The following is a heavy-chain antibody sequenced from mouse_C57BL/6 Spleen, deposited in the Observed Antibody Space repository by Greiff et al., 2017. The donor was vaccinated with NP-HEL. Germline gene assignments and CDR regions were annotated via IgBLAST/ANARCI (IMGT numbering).Heavy chain of an antibody. J-gene: IGHJ2*01. Sequence: VQLQQPGAELVKPGASVKLSCKASGYTFTSYWMHWVKQRPGQGLEWIGMIHPNSGSTNYNEKFKSKATLTVDKSSSTAYMQLSSLTSEDSAVYYCARSAGSNYPFDYWGQGTTLTVSS. CDR1: GYTFTSYW. V-gene: IGHV1-64*01. CDR2: IHPNSGST. D-gene: IGHD2-5*01. CDR3: ARSAGSNYPFDY.